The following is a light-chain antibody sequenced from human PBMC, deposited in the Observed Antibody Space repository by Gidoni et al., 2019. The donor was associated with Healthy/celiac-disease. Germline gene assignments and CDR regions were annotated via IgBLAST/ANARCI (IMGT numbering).Light chain of an antibody. CDR1: QSVSSN. J-gene: IGKJ1*01. CDR3: QQYNNWPPWT. Sequence: EIVMTQSQATLSVSPGERATLSCRASQSVSSNLAWYQQKPGQAPRLLIYGASTRATGIPARFSCSGSGTEFTLTISSLQSEDFAVYYCQQYNNWPPWTFGQXTKVEIK. CDR2: GAS. V-gene: IGKV3-15*01.